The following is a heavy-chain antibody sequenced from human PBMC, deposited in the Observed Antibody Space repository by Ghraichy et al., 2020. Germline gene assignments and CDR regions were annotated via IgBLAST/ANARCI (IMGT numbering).Heavy chain of an antibody. J-gene: IGHJ4*02. CDR2: MNQDGSEQ. Sequence: GRSLRLSCAASGFTFSNYWMLWVRQAPGKGLEWVANMNQDGSEQYYVNSVKGRFTISRDNAKNSLYLQMNNLRAEDTAVYFCARDRHIVVDGRRGDYWGQGTLVTVSS. D-gene: IGHD2-21*01. CDR1: GFTFSNYW. V-gene: IGHV3-7*01. CDR3: ARDRHIVVDGRRGDY.